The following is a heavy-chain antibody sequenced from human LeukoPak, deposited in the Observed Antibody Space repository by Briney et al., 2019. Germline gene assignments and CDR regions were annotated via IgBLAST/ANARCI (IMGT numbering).Heavy chain of an antibody. CDR1: GFTFSTYG. J-gene: IGHJ4*02. Sequence: GGSLRLSCAASGFTFSTYGMHWVRQAPGKGLEWVSSISSGSGYIYYADSVRGRFTISRDNAKNSLYLQMNSLRAEDTAVYYCARSQEAHDYWGQGTLVTVSS. V-gene: IGHV3-21*01. CDR2: ISSGSGYI. CDR3: ARSQEAHDY.